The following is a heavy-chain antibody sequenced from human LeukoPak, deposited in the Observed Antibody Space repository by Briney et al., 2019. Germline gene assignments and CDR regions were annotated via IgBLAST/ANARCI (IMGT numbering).Heavy chain of an antibody. V-gene: IGHV3-15*01. CDR1: GFSFSNAW. CDR3: SRTSGGPWV. J-gene: IGHJ3*01. D-gene: IGHD2-8*02. Sequence: PGGSLRLSCAAPGFSFSNAWMNWVRQAPGKGLEWVGLIKSNTDGGTTDYAAPVKGRFTISRDDSKNTLYLQMNSLKIEDTAVYYCSRTSGGPWVWGQGTMVTVSS. CDR2: IKSNTDGGTT.